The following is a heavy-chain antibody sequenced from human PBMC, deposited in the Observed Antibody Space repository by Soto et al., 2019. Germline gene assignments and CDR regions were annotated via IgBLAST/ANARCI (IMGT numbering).Heavy chain of an antibody. J-gene: IGHJ6*03. CDR3: ARHEFSYYYYMDV. V-gene: IGHV4-59*08. CDR1: GGSISSYY. D-gene: IGHD3-10*01. CDR2: IYYSGST. Sequence: PSETLSLTCTVSGGSISSYYWSWIRQPPGKGLEWIGYIYYSGSTNYNPSLESRVTISVDTSKNQFSLKLSSVTAADTAVYYCARHEFSYYYYMDVWGKGTTVTVSS.